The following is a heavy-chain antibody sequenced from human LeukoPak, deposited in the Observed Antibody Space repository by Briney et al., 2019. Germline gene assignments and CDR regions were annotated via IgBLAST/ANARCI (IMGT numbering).Heavy chain of an antibody. CDR2: IYPGDSDT. V-gene: IGHV5-51*01. CDR1: GYSFTSYW. CDR3: ARGSITGRRRGAFDI. J-gene: IGHJ3*02. Sequence: TGESLKISCKGSGYSFTSYWIGWVRQMPGKGLEWMGIIYPGDSDTRYSPSFQGQVTISADKSISTAYLQWSSLKASDTAMYYCARGSITGRRRGAFDIWGQGTMVTVSS. D-gene: IGHD1-20*01.